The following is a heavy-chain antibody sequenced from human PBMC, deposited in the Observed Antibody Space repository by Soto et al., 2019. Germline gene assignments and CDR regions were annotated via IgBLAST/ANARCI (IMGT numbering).Heavy chain of an antibody. CDR2: INHSGST. J-gene: IGHJ4*02. CDR3: ARGRIQLWYPFDY. Sequence: SQTLSLTCAVYGGSFSGFYWNWIRQPPGKGLEWIGEINHSGSTNYNPSLKSRVTISVDTSKNQFSLKLSSVTAADTAVYYCARGRIQLWYPFDYWGQGTLVTVSS. CDR1: GGSFSGFY. V-gene: IGHV4-34*01. D-gene: IGHD5-18*01.